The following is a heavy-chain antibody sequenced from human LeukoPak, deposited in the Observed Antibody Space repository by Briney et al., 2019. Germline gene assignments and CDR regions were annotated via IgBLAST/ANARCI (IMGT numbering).Heavy chain of an antibody. J-gene: IGHJ4*02. Sequence: SETLSLTCTVSGGSISVNSYYWGWIRQPPGKGLEWIGSIYYSGSTYYYNPSLKSRVTISVDTSKNQSSLKLTSVTAADTAVYYCARHVYARLIYCFDYWGQGTLVTVSS. CDR2: IYYSGSTY. D-gene: IGHD2/OR15-2a*01. CDR1: GGSISVNSYY. CDR3: ARHVYARLIYCFDY. V-gene: IGHV4-39*01.